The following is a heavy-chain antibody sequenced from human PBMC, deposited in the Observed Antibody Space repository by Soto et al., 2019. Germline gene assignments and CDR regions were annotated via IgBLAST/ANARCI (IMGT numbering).Heavy chain of an antibody. J-gene: IGHJ6*02. D-gene: IGHD3-22*01. Sequence: GGSLRLSCAASGFTFSSYGMHWVRQAPGKGLEWVAVIWYDGSNKYYADSVKGRFTISRDNSKNTLYLQMNSLRAEDTAVYYCARAPANYYDSSGYYYVPVIYSYGMDVWGQGT. V-gene: IGHV3-33*01. CDR3: ARAPANYYDSSGYYYVPVIYSYGMDV. CDR1: GFTFSSYG. CDR2: IWYDGSNK.